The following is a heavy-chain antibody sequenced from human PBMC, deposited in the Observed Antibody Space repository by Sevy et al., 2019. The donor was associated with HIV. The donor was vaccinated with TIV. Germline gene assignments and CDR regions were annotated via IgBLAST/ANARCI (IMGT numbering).Heavy chain of an antibody. D-gene: IGHD1-26*01. CDR3: GRPEVGGGGGACFDP. Sequence: SETLSLTCTVFGGSISSNNYYWGWIRQPPGKGLEWIANILYSGSTYCTPSLRSRVSISVDRSNNQLSLKLSSVTAAGTAVYFCGRPEVGGGGGACFDPWGQGTPVTVSS. CDR1: GGSISSNNYY. CDR2: ILYSGST. J-gene: IGHJ5*02. V-gene: IGHV4-39*01.